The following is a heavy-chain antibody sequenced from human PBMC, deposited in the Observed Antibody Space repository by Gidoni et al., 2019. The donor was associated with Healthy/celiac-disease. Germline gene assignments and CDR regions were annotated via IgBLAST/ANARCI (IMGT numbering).Heavy chain of an antibody. J-gene: IGHJ5*02. CDR1: GASTSEYY. Sequence: QVQLQESGPGLVKPSETLSLTCTVSGASTSEYYWNWIRQSPGKGLEWIGFIFHSGGTNYNPSLKSRVTISVDTSKNYLSLRLGSVTAADTAVYYCARALPRYSDWLEGGGWFDPWGQGTLVTVSS. CDR2: IFHSGGT. D-gene: IGHD3-9*01. CDR3: ARALPRYSDWLEGGGWFDP. V-gene: IGHV4-59*01.